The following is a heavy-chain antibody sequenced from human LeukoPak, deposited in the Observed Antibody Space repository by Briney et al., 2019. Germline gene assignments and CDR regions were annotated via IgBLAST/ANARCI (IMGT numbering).Heavy chain of an antibody. CDR3: ARVALKAGGY. Sequence: PSQTLSLTCTVSGGSISSGSYYWSWLRQPAGKGLEWIGRIYTSGSTNYNPSLKSRVTISVDTSKNQFSLKLSSVTAADTAVYYCARVALKAGGYWGQGTLVTVSS. CDR1: GGSISSGSYY. J-gene: IGHJ4*02. D-gene: IGHD3-10*01. CDR2: IYTSGST. V-gene: IGHV4-61*02.